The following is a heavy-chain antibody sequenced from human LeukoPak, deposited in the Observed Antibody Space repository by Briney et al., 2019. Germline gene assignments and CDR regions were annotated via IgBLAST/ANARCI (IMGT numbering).Heavy chain of an antibody. V-gene: IGHV3-30*04. D-gene: IGHD6-13*01. Sequence: PGGSLRLSCAASGFTFSSYAMHWVRQAPGKGLEWVAVISYDGSNKYYADSVKGRFTISRDNSKNTLYLQMHSLRAEDTAVYYCASTGYSSSWYYFDNWGQGTLVTVSS. J-gene: IGHJ4*02. CDR1: GFTFSSYA. CDR2: ISYDGSNK. CDR3: ASTGYSSSWYYFDN.